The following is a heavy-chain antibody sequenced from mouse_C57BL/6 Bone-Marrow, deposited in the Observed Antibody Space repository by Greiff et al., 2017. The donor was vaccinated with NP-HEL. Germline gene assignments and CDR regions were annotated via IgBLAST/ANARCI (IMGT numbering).Heavy chain of an antibody. J-gene: IGHJ1*03. Sequence: DVQLVESGEGLVKPGGSLKLSCAASGFTFSSYAMSWVRQTPEKRLEWVAYISSGGDYIYYADTVKGRFTISRDNARNTLYLQMSSLKSEDTAMYYCTRVGSSYGYFDVWGTGTTVTVSS. D-gene: IGHD1-1*01. CDR3: TRVGSSYGYFDV. CDR1: GFTFSSYA. CDR2: ISSGGDYI. V-gene: IGHV5-9-1*02.